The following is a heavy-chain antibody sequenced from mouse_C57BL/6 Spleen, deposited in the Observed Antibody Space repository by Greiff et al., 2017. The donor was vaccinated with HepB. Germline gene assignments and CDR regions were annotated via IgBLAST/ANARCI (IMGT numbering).Heavy chain of an antibody. Sequence: EVKLMESGGGLVKPGGSLKLSCAASGFTFSDYGMHWVRQAPEKGLEWVAYISSGSSTIYYADTVKGRFTISRDNAKNTLFLQMTSLRSEDTAMYYCARRVYDYDEKYDAMDYWGQGTSVTVSS. J-gene: IGHJ4*01. CDR1: GFTFSDYG. V-gene: IGHV5-17*01. D-gene: IGHD2-4*01. CDR3: ARRVYDYDEKYDAMDY. CDR2: ISSGSSTI.